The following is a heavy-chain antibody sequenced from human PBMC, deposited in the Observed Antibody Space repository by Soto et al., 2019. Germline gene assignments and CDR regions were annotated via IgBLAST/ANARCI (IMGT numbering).Heavy chain of an antibody. CDR2: MSPNSGRT. J-gene: IGHJ4*02. CDR3: ARGKRYTNDY. CDR1: GYTFSNYD. D-gene: IGHD2-2*02. Sequence: QVQLVQSGAEVKKPGASVKVSCKASGYTFSNYDINWVRQATGQGLEWMGLMSPNSGRTGYAQKFQGRVTMTRNTSSSTAYMELSSLRSEDTAVYYCARGKRYTNDYWGQGTLVTVSS. V-gene: IGHV1-8*01.